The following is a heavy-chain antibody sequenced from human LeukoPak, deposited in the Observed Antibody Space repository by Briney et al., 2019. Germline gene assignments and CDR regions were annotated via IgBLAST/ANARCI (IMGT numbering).Heavy chain of an antibody. Sequence: DPSETLSLTCTVSGGSISSYYWSWIRQPPGKGLEWIGYIYYSGSTNYNPSLKSRVTISVDTSKNQFSLKLSSVTAADTAVYYCARVVPDCSSTSCRSTSRHEYFQHWGQGTLVTVSS. CDR1: GGSISSYY. CDR2: IYYSGST. D-gene: IGHD2-2*01. V-gene: IGHV4-59*12. CDR3: ARVVPDCSSTSCRSTSRHEYFQH. J-gene: IGHJ1*01.